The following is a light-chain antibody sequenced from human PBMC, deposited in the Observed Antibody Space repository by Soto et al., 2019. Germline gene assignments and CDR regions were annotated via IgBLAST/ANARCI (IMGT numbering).Light chain of an antibody. J-gene: IGKJ3*01. CDR3: QQYNKWPPFT. Sequence: EIVLTQSPATLSLSPGERATLSCRASQRITTYLAWYQQKPGQAPRLLIYGSSTRATGIPARFSGSGSGTEFTLTISSLQSEDFAVYYCQQYNKWPPFTFGPGTKWIS. V-gene: IGKV3-15*01. CDR1: QRITTY. CDR2: GSS.